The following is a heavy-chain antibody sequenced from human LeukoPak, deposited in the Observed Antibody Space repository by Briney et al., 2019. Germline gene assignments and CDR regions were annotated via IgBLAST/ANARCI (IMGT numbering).Heavy chain of an antibody. V-gene: IGHV3-23*01. Sequence: GGSLRLSCAASGFTFSANAMSWVRQAPRKGLEWVSAISGSGGTTYYADSVRGRFTISRDNSKNTLYLQMNSLRAEDTAVYYCAKALAVSINYDFDCWGQGTLVTVSS. CDR1: GFTFSANA. CDR2: ISGSGGTT. CDR3: AKALAVSINYDFDC. D-gene: IGHD6-19*01. J-gene: IGHJ4*02.